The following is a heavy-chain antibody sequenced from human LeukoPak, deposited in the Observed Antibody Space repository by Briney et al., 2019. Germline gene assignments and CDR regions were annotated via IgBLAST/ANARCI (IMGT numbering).Heavy chain of an antibody. J-gene: IGHJ4*02. CDR2: ISYDGSNK. CDR1: GFIFSSYG. V-gene: IGHV3-30*03. CDR3: ARDTMVRGVIISYYFDY. D-gene: IGHD3-10*01. Sequence: GGSLRLSCAASGFIFSSYGMHWVRQAPGKGLEWVAVISYDGSNKHYADSVKGRFTISRDNSKNTLYLQMNSLRAEDTAVYYCARDTMVRGVIISYYFDYWGQGTLVTVSS.